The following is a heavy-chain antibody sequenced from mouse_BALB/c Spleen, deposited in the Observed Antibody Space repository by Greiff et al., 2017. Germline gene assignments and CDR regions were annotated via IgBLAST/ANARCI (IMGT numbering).Heavy chain of an antibody. J-gene: IGHJ2*01. CDR1: GFTFSSYA. V-gene: IGHV5-9-3*01. CDR3: ARHGGPQGYFDY. CDR2: ISSGGSYT. Sequence: EVQGVESGGGLVKPGGSLKLSCAASGFTFSSYAMSWVRQTPEKRLEWVATISSGGSYTYYPDSVKGRFTISRDSAKNTLYLQMSSLRSEDTAMYYCARHGGPQGYFDYWGQGTTLTVSS.